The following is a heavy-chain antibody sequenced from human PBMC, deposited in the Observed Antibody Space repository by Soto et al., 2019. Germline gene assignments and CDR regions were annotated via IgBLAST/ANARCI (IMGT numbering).Heavy chain of an antibody. J-gene: IGHJ4*02. CDR1: GGSISSYN. CDR3: ARAPLWFGESPHFFEY. Sequence: XETLSLSGTVSGGSISSYNWSWIRQPPGKGLEWIGYIYYSGSTNYNPSLKSRVTISVDTSKNQFSLKLSSVTAADTAVYYCARAPLWFGESPHFFEYWGQGTLVTVS. V-gene: IGHV4-59*01. CDR2: IYYSGST. D-gene: IGHD3-10*01.